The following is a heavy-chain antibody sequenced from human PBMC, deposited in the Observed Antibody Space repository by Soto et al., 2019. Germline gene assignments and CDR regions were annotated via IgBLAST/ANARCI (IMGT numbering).Heavy chain of an antibody. J-gene: IGHJ4*02. V-gene: IGHV4-39*07. Sequence: SETLSLTCTVSGDSITSSSFSWGWIRQPPGKGLEWIGSIYYSGSTNYNPSLKSRVTISVDTSKNQFSLKLSSVTAADTAVYYCARVWRTGIAARPRISLYFDYWGQGTLVTVSS. CDR2: IYYSGST. D-gene: IGHD6-6*01. CDR1: GDSITSSSFS. CDR3: ARVWRTGIAARPRISLYFDY.